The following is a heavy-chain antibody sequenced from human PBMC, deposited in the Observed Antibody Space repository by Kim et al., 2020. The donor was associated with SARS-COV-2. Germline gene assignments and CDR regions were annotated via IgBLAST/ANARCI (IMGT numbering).Heavy chain of an antibody. V-gene: IGHV3-7*04. D-gene: IGHD6-13*01. CDR3: ARLGSGSWNFDY. CDR2: K. J-gene: IGHJ4*02. Sequence: KYYVDSVKGRFTISRDNAKNALYLQMNSLRAEDTAVYCCARLGSGSWNFDYWGQGTLVTVSS.